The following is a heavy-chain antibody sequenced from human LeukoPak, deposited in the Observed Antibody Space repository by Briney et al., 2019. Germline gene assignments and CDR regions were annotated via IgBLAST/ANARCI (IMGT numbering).Heavy chain of an antibody. CDR2: IYTSGST. J-gene: IGHJ4*02. D-gene: IGHD6-19*01. Sequence: SETLSLTCAVSGGSISSGSYYWSWIRQPAGKGLEWIGRIYTSGSTNYNPSLKSRVTISVDTSKNQFSLKLSSVTAADTAVYYCARDSAVAGLYSYWGQGTLVTVSS. CDR1: GGSISSGSYY. CDR3: ARDSAVAGLYSY. V-gene: IGHV4-61*02.